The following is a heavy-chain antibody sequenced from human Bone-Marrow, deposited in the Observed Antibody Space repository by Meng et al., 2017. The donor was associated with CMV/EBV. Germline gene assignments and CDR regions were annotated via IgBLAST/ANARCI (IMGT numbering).Heavy chain of an antibody. Sequence: ASVKVSCKASGYTFTGYYMHWVRQAPGQGLEWMGWINPNSGGTNYAQKFQGRVTMTRNTSISTAYMELSSLRSEDTAVYYCARGPYGNWDYWGQGTLVTVSS. V-gene: IGHV1-2*02. CDR3: ARGPYGNWDY. J-gene: IGHJ4*02. CDR2: INPNSGGT. CDR1: GYTFTGYY. D-gene: IGHD4-11*01.